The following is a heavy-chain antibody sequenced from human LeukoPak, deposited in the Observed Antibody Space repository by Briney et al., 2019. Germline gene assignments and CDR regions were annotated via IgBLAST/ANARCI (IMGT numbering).Heavy chain of an antibody. J-gene: IGHJ6*04. CDR2: INAGNGNT. CDR3: ARGTSGSGSYGYYGMDV. Sequence: ASVKVSCKASGYTFTSYAMHWVRQAPGQRLEWMGWINAGNGNTKYSQKFQGRVTITRDTSASTAYMELSSLRSEDTAVYYCARGTSGSGSYGYYGMDVWGKGTTVTVSS. V-gene: IGHV1-3*01. D-gene: IGHD3-10*01. CDR1: GYTFTSYA.